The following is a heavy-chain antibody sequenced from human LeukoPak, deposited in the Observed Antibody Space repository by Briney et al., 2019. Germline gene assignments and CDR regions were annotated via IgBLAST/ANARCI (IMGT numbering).Heavy chain of an antibody. D-gene: IGHD5-18*01. CDR1: GYSFTSYY. CDR3: AREEDTVMAVPSSPFDY. CDR2: INPSGGST. V-gene: IGHV1-46*01. J-gene: IGHJ4*02. Sequence: ASVNVSCKASGYSFTSYYMHWVRQAPGQGLEWMGIINPSGGSTSYAQKFQGRVTMARDTSTSTVCMELSSLRSEDTAVYYCAREEDTVMAVPSSPFDYWGQGTLVTVSS.